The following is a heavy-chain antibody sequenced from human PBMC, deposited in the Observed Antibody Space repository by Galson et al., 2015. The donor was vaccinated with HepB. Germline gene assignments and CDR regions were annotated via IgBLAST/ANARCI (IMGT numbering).Heavy chain of an antibody. J-gene: IGHJ3*02. D-gene: IGHD4-17*01. CDR1: GGTFSSYT. Sequence: SVKVSCKASGGTFSSYTVSWVRQAPGQGLEWLGRIIPLFAMTNYPQKFQGRVTITADESTSTAYMELSSLRSHDTAVYYCARGIGDYTINDALDIWGQGTMVTVSS. CDR3: ARGIGDYTINDALDI. V-gene: IGHV1-69*13. CDR2: IIPLFAMT.